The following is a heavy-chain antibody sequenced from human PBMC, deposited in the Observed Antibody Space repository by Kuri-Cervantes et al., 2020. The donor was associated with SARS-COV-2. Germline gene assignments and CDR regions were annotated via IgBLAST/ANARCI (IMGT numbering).Heavy chain of an antibody. CDR1: GFTFSSYA. D-gene: IGHD4-11*01. CDR2: ISSNGGST. Sequence: GESLKISCSASGFTFSSYAMHWVRQAPGKGLEYVSAISSNGGSTYYADSVKGRFTISRDNSKNTLYLQMNSLRAEDTAVYYCARGGSNYYGMDVWGQGTTVTVSS. J-gene: IGHJ6*02. V-gene: IGHV3-64*04. CDR3: ARGGSNYYGMDV.